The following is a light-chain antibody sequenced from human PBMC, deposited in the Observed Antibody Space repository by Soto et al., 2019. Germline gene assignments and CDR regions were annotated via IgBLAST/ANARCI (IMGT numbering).Light chain of an antibody. Sequence: DIQMTQSPSSVSASVGNRVTITCRARQVIGTWLAWYQHKPGKAPKLLIYGASILQSGVPSRFSGSGAGTEFTLTISSLQTEDYAADYWQQDNNLPLTFGGGTKVEIK. J-gene: IGKJ4*01. V-gene: IGKV1-12*01. CDR1: QVIGTW. CDR2: GAS. CDR3: QQDNNLPLT.